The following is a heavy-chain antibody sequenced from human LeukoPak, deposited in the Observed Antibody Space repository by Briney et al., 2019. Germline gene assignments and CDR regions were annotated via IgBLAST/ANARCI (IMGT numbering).Heavy chain of an antibody. V-gene: IGHV3-33*08. CDR3: ARDAPVKWELPSYYFDY. J-gene: IGHJ4*02. CDR1: GFTFSSYG. D-gene: IGHD1-26*01. Sequence: GGSLRLSCAASGFTFSSYGMPWVRQAPGKGLEWVAVIWYDGSNKYYADSVKGRFTISRDNSKNTLYLQMNSLRVEDTAVYYCARDAPVKWELPSYYFDYWGQGTLVTVSS. CDR2: IWYDGSNK.